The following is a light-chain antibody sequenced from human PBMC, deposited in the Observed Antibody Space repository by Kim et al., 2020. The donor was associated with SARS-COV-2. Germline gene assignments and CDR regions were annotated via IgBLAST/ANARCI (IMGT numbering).Light chain of an antibody. CDR1: TGAVTSGYY. J-gene: IGLJ3*02. V-gene: IGLV7-43*01. CDR2: GAS. Sequence: QAVVIQEPSLTVSPGGTVTLTCASSTGAVTSGYYPNWFQQKPGQTPRPLIYGASDRHSWTPARFSGSLLGGKAALTLSGVQPEDEAEYYCLLYYARAWVFGGGTQLTVL. CDR3: LLYYARAWV.